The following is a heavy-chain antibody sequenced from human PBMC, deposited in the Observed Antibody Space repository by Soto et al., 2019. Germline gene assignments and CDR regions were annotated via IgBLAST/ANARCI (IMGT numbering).Heavy chain of an antibody. CDR3: ARDDSSGWYGYYYYYGMDV. V-gene: IGHV1-18*01. CDR1: GYTFTSYG. D-gene: IGHD6-19*01. J-gene: IGHJ6*02. CDR2: ISAYNGNT. Sequence: QVQLVQSGAEVKKPGASVKVSCKASGYTFTSYGISWVRQAPGQGLEWMGWISAYNGNTNYAQKLQGRVTMTTDTSTSTAYMELRRLRSDDTAVYYCARDDSSGWYGYYYYYGMDVWGQGTTVTVSS.